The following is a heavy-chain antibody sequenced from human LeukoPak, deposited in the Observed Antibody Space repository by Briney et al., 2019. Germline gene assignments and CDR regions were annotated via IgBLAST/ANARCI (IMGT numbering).Heavy chain of an antibody. V-gene: IGHV3-23*01. CDR3: AKLGRGPESSFDI. Sequence: PGGSLRLSCAASGFTFSSYGMSWVRQAPGKGLEWVSTISGSGGSTYYADSVKGRFTISRDNSKHTLYMQMNSLRAEATAVYYCAKLGRGPESSFDIWGQGTMVTVSS. D-gene: IGHD3-10*01. CDR2: ISGSGGST. J-gene: IGHJ3*02. CDR1: GFTFSSYG.